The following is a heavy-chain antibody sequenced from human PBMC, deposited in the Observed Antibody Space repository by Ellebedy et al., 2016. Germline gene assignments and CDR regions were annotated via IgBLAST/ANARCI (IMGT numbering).Heavy chain of an antibody. CDR1: SGSISSSSYY. J-gene: IGHJ6*03. CDR2: NYYSGST. CDR3: ARRGPSRDIVVVPAAIPGGYYYMDV. D-gene: IGHD2-2*02. V-gene: IGHV4-39*01. Sequence: SETLSLTXTVSSGSISSSSYYWGWIRQPPGKGLEWIGSNYYSGSTYYNPSLKSRVTISVDTSKNQFSLKLSSVTAADTAVYYCARRGPSRDIVVVPAAIPGGYYYMDVWGKGTTVTVSS.